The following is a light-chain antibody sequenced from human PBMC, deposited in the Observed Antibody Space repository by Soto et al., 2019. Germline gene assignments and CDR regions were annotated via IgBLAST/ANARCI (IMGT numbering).Light chain of an antibody. CDR3: SSYGSTSTRYV. J-gene: IGLJ1*01. CDR1: SSDVGGYNY. Sequence: QSVLTQPASVSGSPGQSNTISCTGTSSDVGGYNYVSWYQQHPGKAPKLMIYEVSNRPSGVSNRFSGSKSGNTASLTISGLQAEDEADYFCSSYGSTSTRYVFGTGTKLTVL. V-gene: IGLV2-14*01. CDR2: EVS.